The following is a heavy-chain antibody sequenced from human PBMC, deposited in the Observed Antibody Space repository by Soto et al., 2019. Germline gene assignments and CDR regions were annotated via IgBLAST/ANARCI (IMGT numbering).Heavy chain of an antibody. CDR3: ARCYGSGGSCYACWHFDL. D-gene: IGHD2-15*01. J-gene: IGHJ2*01. CDR2: ISASTRNT. Sequence: QVQLVQSGAEVKKPGASVKVSCQASGYTFTNYAISWVRQAPGQCLEWMGWISASTRNTDQAQNFQGRVTMTIDTSANAANRSLRSLRSDDTAVYSSARCYGSGGSCYACWHFDLWGRGTLVTVSS. V-gene: IGHV1-18*01. CDR1: GYTFTNYA.